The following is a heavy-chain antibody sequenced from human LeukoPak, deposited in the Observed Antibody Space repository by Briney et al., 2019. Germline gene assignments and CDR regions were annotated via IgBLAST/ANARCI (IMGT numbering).Heavy chain of an antibody. CDR3: ARGLSYDSSGYYYDSKYYFDY. CDR1: GYTFTSYY. CDR2: INPSGGST. D-gene: IGHD3-22*01. Sequence: ASVKVSCKASGYTFTSYYMHWVRQAPGQGLEWMGIINPSGGSTSYAQKFQGRVTMTRDMSTSTVYMELSSLRPEDTAVYYCARGLSYDSSGYYYDSKYYFDYWGQGTLVTVSS. V-gene: IGHV1-46*01. J-gene: IGHJ4*02.